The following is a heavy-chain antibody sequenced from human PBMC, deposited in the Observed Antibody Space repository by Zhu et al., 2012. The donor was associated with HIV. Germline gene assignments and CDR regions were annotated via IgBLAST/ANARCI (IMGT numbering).Heavy chain of an antibody. D-gene: IGHD5-24*01. V-gene: IGHV4-38-2*01. CDR1: GYSISSGYY. Sequence: QVQLQESGPGLVKPSEALSLTCAVSGYSISSGYYWGWIRQPPGKGLEWIGSIYHSGSTYYNPSLKSRVTISVDTSKNQFSLKLSSVTAADTAVYYCARRDGDVWGQGTTVTVSS. J-gene: IGHJ6*02. CDR2: IYHSGST. CDR3: ARRDGDV.